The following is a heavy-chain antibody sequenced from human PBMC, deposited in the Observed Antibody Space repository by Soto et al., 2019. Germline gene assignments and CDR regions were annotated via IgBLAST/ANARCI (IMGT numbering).Heavy chain of an antibody. CDR1: GFTFSSYA. CDR3: AKGIRFLEWPSPVCFDY. Sequence: EVQLLESGGGLVQPGGSLRLSCAASGFTFSSYAMSWVRQAPGTGLEWVSAISGSGGSTYYADSVKGRFTISRDNSKNTLYLQMNSLRAEDTAVYYCAKGIRFLEWPSPVCFDYWGQGTLVTVSS. V-gene: IGHV3-23*01. D-gene: IGHD3-3*01. CDR2: ISGSGGST. J-gene: IGHJ4*02.